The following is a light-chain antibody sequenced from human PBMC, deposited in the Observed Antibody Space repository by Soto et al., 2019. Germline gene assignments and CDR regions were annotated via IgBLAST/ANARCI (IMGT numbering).Light chain of an antibody. J-gene: IGKJ1*01. Sequence: EIVMTQSPATLSVSPGERVTLSCRASQSININLAWYQRKPGQSPRLLFSGASTRATGVPVRFSGSGSGTEFTLSISSLQSEDFAVSFCQQHNNWPPTFGQGTKVEI. CDR3: QQHNNWPPT. CDR1: QSININ. CDR2: GAS. V-gene: IGKV3-15*01.